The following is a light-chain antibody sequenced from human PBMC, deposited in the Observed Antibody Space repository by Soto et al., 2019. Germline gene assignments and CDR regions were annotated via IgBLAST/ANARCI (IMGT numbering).Light chain of an antibody. CDR2: DTS. CDR1: QSISIK. J-gene: IGKJ1*01. V-gene: IGKV3-15*01. Sequence: EIVLTQSPATLSLSPGERATLSCRASQSISIKLAWYQQKPGQAPRLLIYDTSSRATGVPARFSGSGFGTEFTLTINSLQSEDFAVYYCQQYNDWWTFGQGTKVDIK. CDR3: QQYNDWWT.